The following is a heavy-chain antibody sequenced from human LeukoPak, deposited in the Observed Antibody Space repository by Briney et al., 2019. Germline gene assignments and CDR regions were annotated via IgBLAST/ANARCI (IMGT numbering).Heavy chain of an antibody. V-gene: IGHV4-39*01. CDR1: GGSISSSSYY. J-gene: IGHJ2*01. D-gene: IGHD3-22*01. Sequence: SETLSLTCTVSGGSISSSSYYWGWIRQPPGKGLEWIGSIYYSRSTYYNPSLKSRVTISVDTSKNQFSLKLSSLTAADTAVYYCARGVTMIVVVIHDWYFDLWGRGALVTVSS. CDR3: ARGVTMIVVVIHDWYFDL. CDR2: IYYSRST.